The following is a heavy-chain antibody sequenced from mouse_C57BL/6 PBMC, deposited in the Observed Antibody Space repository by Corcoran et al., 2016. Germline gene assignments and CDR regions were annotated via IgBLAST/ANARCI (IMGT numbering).Heavy chain of an antibody. Sequence: EVQLQQSGPELVKPGASVKISCKASGYTFTDYYMNWVKQSHGKSLEWIGDINPNNGGTSYNQKFKGKATLTVDKSSSTAYMELRSLTSEDSAVYYCALANWDDRFAYWGQGTLVTVS. D-gene: IGHD4-1*01. CDR2: INPNNGGT. CDR1: GYTFTDYY. J-gene: IGHJ3*01. V-gene: IGHV1-26*01. CDR3: ALANWDDRFAY.